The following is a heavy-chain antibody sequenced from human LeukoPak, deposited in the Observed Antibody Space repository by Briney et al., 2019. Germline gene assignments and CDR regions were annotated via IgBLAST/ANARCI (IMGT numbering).Heavy chain of an antibody. CDR1: GGSISSYY. V-gene: IGHV4-59*08. Sequence: SETLSLTCTVSGGSISSYYWSWIRQPPGKGLEWIGYIYYSGSTNYNPSLKRRVTISVDTSKNQSSLKLSSVTAADTAVYYCARALDAFDIWGQGTMVTVSS. CDR2: IYYSGST. J-gene: IGHJ3*02. CDR3: ARALDAFDI.